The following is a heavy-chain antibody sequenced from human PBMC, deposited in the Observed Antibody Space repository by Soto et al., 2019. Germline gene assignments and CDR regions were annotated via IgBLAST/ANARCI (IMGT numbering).Heavy chain of an antibody. J-gene: IGHJ6*02. V-gene: IGHV3-13*01. CDR3: AKELHGGSYGMDV. CDR2: ITTAGDT. Sequence: GGSLRLSCAASGFTFSNYDMHWVRQVTGKGLEWVSGITTAGDTYYPGSVKGRFTISREKAKNSLYLQMNSLSAGDTAVYYCAKELHGGSYGMDVWGQGTTVTVSS. CDR1: GFTFSNYD.